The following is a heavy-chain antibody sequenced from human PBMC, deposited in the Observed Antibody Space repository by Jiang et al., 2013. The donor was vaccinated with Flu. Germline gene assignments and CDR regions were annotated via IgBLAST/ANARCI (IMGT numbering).Heavy chain of an antibody. J-gene: IGHJ1*01. Sequence: GLVQPGGSLRLSCAASGFTVSSNYMSWVRQAPGKGLEWVSVIYSGGSTYYADSVKGRFTISRDNSKNTLYLQMNSLRAEDTAVYYCARTVVTLHLRYSRLEHWGQGTLVTVSS. CDR2: IYSGGST. D-gene: IGHD4-23*01. V-gene: IGHV3-66*02. CDR1: GFTVSSNY. CDR3: ARTVVTLHLRYSRLEH.